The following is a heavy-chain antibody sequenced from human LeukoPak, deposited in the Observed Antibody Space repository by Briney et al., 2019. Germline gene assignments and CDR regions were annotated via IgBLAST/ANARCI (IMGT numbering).Heavy chain of an antibody. D-gene: IGHD3-9*01. V-gene: IGHV3-74*01. Sequence: PGGSLRLSCAASGFTFSSYSMNWVRQAPGKGLVWVSYITIDGTTTGYADFVKDRFTISRDNRKNTLYLQMNGLTADDTALYYCATRGLGTGSDHWGQGTLVTVSS. J-gene: IGHJ5*02. CDR2: ITIDGTTT. CDR1: GFTFSSYS. CDR3: ATRGLGTGSDH.